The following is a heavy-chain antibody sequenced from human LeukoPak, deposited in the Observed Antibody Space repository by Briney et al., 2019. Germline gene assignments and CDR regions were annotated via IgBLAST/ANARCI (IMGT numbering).Heavy chain of an antibody. V-gene: IGHV3-74*01. D-gene: IGHD3-22*01. CDR3: ARYDSSGYYYYFDY. CDR2: ISSDGSST. CDR1: GFTFSSYW. J-gene: IGHJ4*02. Sequence: GGSLRLSCAASGFTFSSYWMHWVRQAPGTGLVWVSRISSDGSSTTYADSVKGRFTISRDNSKNTLYLQMNSLRAEDTAVYYCARYDSSGYYYYFDYWGQGTLVTVSS.